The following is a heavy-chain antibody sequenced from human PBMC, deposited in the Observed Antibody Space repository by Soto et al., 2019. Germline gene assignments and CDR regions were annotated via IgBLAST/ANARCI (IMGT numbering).Heavy chain of an antibody. J-gene: IGHJ4*02. CDR3: ARGRYADY. V-gene: IGHV1-18*01. CDR2: ISAHNGNT. Sequence: QIHLVQSGAEVKKPGASVKVSCKGSGYGFTTYGITWVRQAPGQGLEWMAWISAHNGNTNYAQKLQGRVPVTRDTSTSTAYMELRSLRSADTAVYYCARGRYADYWGQGALVTVSS. CDR1: GYGFTTYG. D-gene: IGHD1-1*01.